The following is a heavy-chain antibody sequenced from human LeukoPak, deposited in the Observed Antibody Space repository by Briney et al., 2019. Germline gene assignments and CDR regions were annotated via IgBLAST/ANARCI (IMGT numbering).Heavy chain of an antibody. D-gene: IGHD1-20*01. V-gene: IGHV4-34*01. CDR2: INHSGST. CDR3: ARGGIIGTTNNWFDP. Sequence: SETLSLTCTVSGGSISSYYWSWIRQPPGQGLEWIGEINHSGSTYYNPSLKSRITMSVDTSENQFSLRLNSVTAADTAMYYCARGGIIGTTNNWFDPWGQATLVTVSS. J-gene: IGHJ5*02. CDR1: GGSISSYY.